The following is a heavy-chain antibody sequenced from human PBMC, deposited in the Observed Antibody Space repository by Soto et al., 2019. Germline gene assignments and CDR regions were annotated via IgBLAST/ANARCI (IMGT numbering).Heavy chain of an antibody. J-gene: IGHJ4*02. CDR3: VRALMGSDDC. CDR2: IHSDGTVI. V-gene: IGHV3-74*01. D-gene: IGHD3-10*01. Sequence: PGGSLRLSCAASGFTVSSNYMNWVRQAPGKGLVWVSRIHSDGTVINYADSVKGRFIISRDNAKNTLFLQMNSLTAEDSAMYYCVRALMGSDDCWGQGTLVTVSS. CDR1: GFTVSSNY.